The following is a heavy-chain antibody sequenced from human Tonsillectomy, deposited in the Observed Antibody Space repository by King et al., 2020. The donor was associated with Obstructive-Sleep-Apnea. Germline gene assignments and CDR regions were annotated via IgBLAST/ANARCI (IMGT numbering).Heavy chain of an antibody. Sequence: VQLVESGGVVVQPGGSLRLSCAASGFTFDDYTIHWVRQAPGKGLVWVSLISWDGGCTYYADSVKGRFTISRDNSKNSLYLQMNSLRTEDTALYYCAKDMGEGYGGNSGGYFDYWGQGTLVTVSS. D-gene: IGHD4-23*01. V-gene: IGHV3-43*01. CDR2: ISWDGGCT. CDR3: AKDMGEGYGGNSGGYFDY. J-gene: IGHJ4*02. CDR1: GFTFDDYT.